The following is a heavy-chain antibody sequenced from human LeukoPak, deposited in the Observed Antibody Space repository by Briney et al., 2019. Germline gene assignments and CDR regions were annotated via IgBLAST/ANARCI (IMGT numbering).Heavy chain of an antibody. CDR2: IYYSGST. D-gene: IGHD2-2*01. CDR3: ARTCSSTSCYPTFDP. Sequence: SETLSLTCTVSGGSITSYWSWIRQPPGKGLEWIGYIYYSGSTNYNPSLKSRVTMSIDTSKNQFSLELSSVTAADTAVYYCARTCSSTSCYPTFDPWGQGTLVTASS. CDR1: GGSITSY. V-gene: IGHV4-59*12. J-gene: IGHJ5*02.